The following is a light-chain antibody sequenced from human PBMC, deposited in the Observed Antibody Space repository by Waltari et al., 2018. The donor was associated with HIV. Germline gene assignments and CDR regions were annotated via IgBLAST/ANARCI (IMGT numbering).Light chain of an antibody. V-gene: IGLV10-54*04. Sequence: QAGLTQPPSVSKGLRQTATLTCTGNSNNVGNQGAAWLQQHQGHPPKLLSYSNNNRPSGISERVSAARSGNTATLTITGLQPEDEADYYCSAWDSRLRAVVFGGGTKLTVL. CDR1: SNNVGNQG. CDR3: SAWDSRLRAVV. CDR2: SNN. J-gene: IGLJ2*01.